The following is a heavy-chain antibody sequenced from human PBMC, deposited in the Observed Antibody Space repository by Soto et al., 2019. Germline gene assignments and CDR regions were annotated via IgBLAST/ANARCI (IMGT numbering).Heavy chain of an antibody. CDR1: GGSINSGRSS. D-gene: IGHD4-4*01. Sequence: CLTCSVSGGSINSGRSSWNWIRQSPGKGLEWIASIYHSGSTYYNPSLKSRVSISVDRPENQFSLKLSSVAAADTAVYYCVRESAVSSPNWFDTWGPGTLVTVSS. J-gene: IGHJ5*02. CDR2: IYHSGST. CDR3: VRESAVSSPNWFDT. V-gene: IGHV4-30-2*06.